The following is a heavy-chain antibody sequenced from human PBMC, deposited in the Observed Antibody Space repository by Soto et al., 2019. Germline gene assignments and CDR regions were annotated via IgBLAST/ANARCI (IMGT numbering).Heavy chain of an antibody. Sequence: PSETLSLTCTVSGGSISSYYWSWIRQPPGKGLEWIGYIYYSGSTNYNPSLKSRVTISVDTSKNQFSLKLSSVTAADTAVYYCARDSSRFLGSYRNWFDPWGQGTLVTVSS. CDR3: ARDSSRFLGSYRNWFDP. CDR1: GGSISSYY. J-gene: IGHJ5*02. V-gene: IGHV4-59*01. D-gene: IGHD1-26*01. CDR2: IYYSGST.